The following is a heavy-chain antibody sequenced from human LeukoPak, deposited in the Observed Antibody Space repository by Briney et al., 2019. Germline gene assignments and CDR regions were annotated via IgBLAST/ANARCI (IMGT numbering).Heavy chain of an antibody. CDR1: GGSFSGYY. Sequence: SETLSLTCAVYGGSFSGYYWSWIRQPPGKGLEWIGEINHSGSTNYNPSLKSRVTISVDTSKNQFSLKLSSVTAADTAVYYCARRPYSGSDRWGQGTLVTVSS. J-gene: IGHJ4*02. V-gene: IGHV4-34*01. D-gene: IGHD3-10*01. CDR2: INHSGST. CDR3: ARRPYSGSDR.